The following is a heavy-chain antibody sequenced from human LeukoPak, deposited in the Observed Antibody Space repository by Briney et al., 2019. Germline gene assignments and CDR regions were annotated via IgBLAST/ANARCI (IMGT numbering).Heavy chain of an antibody. V-gene: IGHV3-11*01. CDR1: GFTFSDYY. Sequence: GGSLRLSCAASGFTFSDYYMSWVRQAPGKGLEWISYISGSGSPRYHADSVKGRLTISRDNAKNSLYLQMNSLRVEDTAVYYCVRDRVGAMVRGLILDWFDPWGQGTLVTVSS. J-gene: IGHJ5*02. CDR2: ISGSGSPR. CDR3: VRDRVGAMVRGLILDWFDP. D-gene: IGHD3-10*01.